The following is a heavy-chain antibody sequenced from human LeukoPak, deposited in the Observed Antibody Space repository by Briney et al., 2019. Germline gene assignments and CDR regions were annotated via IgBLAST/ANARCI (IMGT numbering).Heavy chain of an antibody. Sequence: GGSLRLSCVASEFNFFSYGMQWVRQAPGKGLVWVSRIFTDGSTTSYADSVKGRFTISRDNAKNTLYLEMKSLRVEDTAVYYCARELPREVTIGYWGQGTLVTVSP. CDR1: EFNFFSYG. CDR2: IFTDGSTT. V-gene: IGHV3-74*01. CDR3: ARELPREVTIGY. J-gene: IGHJ4*01. D-gene: IGHD2-21*02.